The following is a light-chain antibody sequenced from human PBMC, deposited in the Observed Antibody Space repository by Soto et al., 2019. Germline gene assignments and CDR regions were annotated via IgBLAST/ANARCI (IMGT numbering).Light chain of an antibody. CDR2: EAS. CDR3: QQRNSWPRT. J-gene: IGKJ4*01. V-gene: IGKV3-11*01. CDR1: QDVGKF. Sequence: VLTQSPDTLSLSPGERATLSCRASQDVGKFLVWYHQKPGLSPSLVIYEASKRATDIPDRFSGSGSGTACTLTISRLEPEDVGFYYCQQRNSWPRTFGGGTKVELK.